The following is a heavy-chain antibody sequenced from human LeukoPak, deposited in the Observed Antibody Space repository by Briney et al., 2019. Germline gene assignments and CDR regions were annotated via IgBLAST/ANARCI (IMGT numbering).Heavy chain of an antibody. CDR3: AKGLREYDFWSGYAT. CDR1: GFTFSSDA. CDR2: ISGSGGST. V-gene: IGHV3-23*01. Sequence: PGRSQRLSCAAAGFTFSSDAMSWVRQAPGEGLEWVSAISGSGGSTYYADSVKGRFTISRDNSKNTLFLQMSSLRAEDTALYYCAKGLREYDFWSGYATWGQGTLVTVSS. D-gene: IGHD3-3*01. J-gene: IGHJ5*02.